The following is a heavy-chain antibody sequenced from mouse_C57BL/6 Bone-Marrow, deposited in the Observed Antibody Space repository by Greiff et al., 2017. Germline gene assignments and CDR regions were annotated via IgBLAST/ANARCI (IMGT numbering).Heavy chain of an antibody. J-gene: IGHJ4*01. CDR3: ARMATVRGDY. V-gene: IGHV3-6*01. Sequence: EVQVVESGPGLVKPSPSLSLTCSVTGYSITSGYYWNWIRQFPGNKLEWMGYISYDGSNNYNPSLKNRISITRDTSKNQFFLKLNSVTTEDTATYYCARMATVRGDYWGQGPSVTVSS. CDR2: ISYDGSN. D-gene: IGHD1-1*01. CDR1: GYSITSGYY.